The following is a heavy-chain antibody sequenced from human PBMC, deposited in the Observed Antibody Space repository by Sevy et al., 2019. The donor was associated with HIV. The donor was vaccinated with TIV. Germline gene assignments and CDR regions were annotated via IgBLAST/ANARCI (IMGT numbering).Heavy chain of an antibody. Sequence: GGSLRLSCAASGFTFSSYAMHWVRQAPGKGLEWVAVISYDGSNKYYADSVKGRLTISRDNSKNTLYLQMNSLRAEDTAVYYCARVRVGARGNWFDPWGQGTLVTVSS. V-gene: IGHV3-30-3*01. CDR3: ARVRVGARGNWFDP. CDR1: GFTFSSYA. J-gene: IGHJ5*02. D-gene: IGHD1-26*01. CDR2: ISYDGSNK.